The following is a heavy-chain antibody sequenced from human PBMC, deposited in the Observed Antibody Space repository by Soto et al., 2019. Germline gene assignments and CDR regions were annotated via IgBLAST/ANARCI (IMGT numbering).Heavy chain of an antibody. CDR3: ARDVNDYGDYWSEAHNWFDP. V-gene: IGHV1-69*13. CDR1: GGTFSSYA. Sequence: SVKVSCKASGGTFSSYAISWVRQAPGQGREWMGGIIPIFGTANYAQKFRGRVTITADESTSTAYMELSSLRSEDTAVYYCARDVNDYGDYWSEAHNWFDPWGQGTLVTVSS. D-gene: IGHD4-17*01. J-gene: IGHJ5*02. CDR2: IIPIFGTA.